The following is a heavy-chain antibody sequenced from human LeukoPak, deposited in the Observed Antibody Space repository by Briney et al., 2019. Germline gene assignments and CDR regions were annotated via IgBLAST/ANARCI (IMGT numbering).Heavy chain of an antibody. CDR3: AKVPGPGAFDI. J-gene: IGHJ3*02. V-gene: IGHV3-20*04. CDR1: GFTFDDYA. D-gene: IGHD3-10*01. CDR2: INWNGGST. Sequence: GGSLRLSCAASGFTFDDYAMNWVRQAPGKGLEWVSGINWNGGSTAYADSVKGRFTISRDNSKNTLYLQMNSLRAEDTAVYYCAKVPGPGAFDIWGQGTMVTVSS.